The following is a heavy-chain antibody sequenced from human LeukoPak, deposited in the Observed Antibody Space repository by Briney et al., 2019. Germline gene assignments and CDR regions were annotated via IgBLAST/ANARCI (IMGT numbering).Heavy chain of an antibody. D-gene: IGHD2-8*01. J-gene: IGHJ4*02. V-gene: IGHV4-38-2*02. CDR3: ARAAYCTNGVCYGNDY. CDR2: IYHSGST. Sequence: SETLSLTCTVSGYSISSGYYWGWIRPPPGKGLEWIGSIYHSGSTYYNPSLKSRVTISVDTSKNQFYLKLSSVTAADTAVYYCARAAYCTNGVCYGNDYWGQGTLVTVSS. CDR1: GYSISSGYY.